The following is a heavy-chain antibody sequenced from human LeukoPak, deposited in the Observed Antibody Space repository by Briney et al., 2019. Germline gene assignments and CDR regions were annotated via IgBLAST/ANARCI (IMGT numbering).Heavy chain of an antibody. J-gene: IGHJ6*02. V-gene: IGHV3-21*01. CDR2: ISSSSSHI. D-gene: IGHD6-13*01. CDR3: ARAPGIADPVFGMDV. Sequence: GGSLRLSCAASGFTFSSYSMNWVRRAPGKGLEWVSSISSSSSHIYYADSVKGRFTISRDNAKNSLYLQMNSLRAEDTAVYYCARAPGIADPVFGMDVWGQGTTVTVSS. CDR1: GFTFSSYS.